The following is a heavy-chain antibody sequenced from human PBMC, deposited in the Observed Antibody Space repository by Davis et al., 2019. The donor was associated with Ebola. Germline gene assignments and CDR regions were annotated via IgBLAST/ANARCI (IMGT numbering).Heavy chain of an antibody. CDR3: AKGPIAAAGTHFDY. J-gene: IGHJ4*02. Sequence: GESLKISCAASGFTFSSYWMHWVRQAPGKGLVWVSRINSDGSSTNYADSVKGRFTISRDNSKNTLYLQMNSLRAEDTAVYYCAKGPIAAAGTHFDYWGQGTLVTVSS. D-gene: IGHD6-13*01. CDR2: INSDGSST. V-gene: IGHV3-74*01. CDR1: GFTFSSYW.